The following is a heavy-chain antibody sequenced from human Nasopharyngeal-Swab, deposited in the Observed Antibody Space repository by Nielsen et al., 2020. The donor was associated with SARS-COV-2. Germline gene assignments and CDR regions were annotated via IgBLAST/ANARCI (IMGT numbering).Heavy chain of an antibody. Sequence: GGSLRLSCAASGFTFSSYSMNWVRQAPGKGLEWVSYISSSGSTIYYADSVKGRFTISRDNAKNSLYLQMNSLRAEDTAVYYCAREPGYDSSGYALGYWGQGTLVTVSS. CDR1: GFTFSSYS. J-gene: IGHJ4*02. V-gene: IGHV3-48*04. CDR2: ISSSGSTI. CDR3: AREPGYDSSGYALGY. D-gene: IGHD3-22*01.